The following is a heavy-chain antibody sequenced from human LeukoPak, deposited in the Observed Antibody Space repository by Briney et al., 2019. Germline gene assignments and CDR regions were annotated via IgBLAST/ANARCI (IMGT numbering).Heavy chain of an antibody. CDR2: ISYDGTSK. J-gene: IGHJ4*02. CDR1: GFSFSSYG. V-gene: IGHV3-30*18. CDR3: AKEDTHMALDY. D-gene: IGHD5-18*01. Sequence: GGSLRLSCTASGFSFSSYGMHWVRQAPGKGLEWVALISYDGTSKFYRDSVKGRFTLSRDNSKSTLYLQMSSLRAEDTALCYCAKEDTHMALDYWGRGTLVTVSS.